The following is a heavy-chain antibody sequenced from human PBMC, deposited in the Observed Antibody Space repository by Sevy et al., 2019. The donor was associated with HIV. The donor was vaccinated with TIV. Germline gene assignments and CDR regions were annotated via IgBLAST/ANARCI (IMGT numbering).Heavy chain of an antibody. CDR1: GFTFSHAW. D-gene: IGHD2-8*02. V-gene: IGHV3-15*01. J-gene: IGHJ6*02. Sequence: GGSLRLSCAASGFTFSHAWMSWVRQAPGKGLEWVARIKSKPDGGTTDYAAPVKGRFTISRDDSKNTLFLQMNSLKTEDTAVYYCSTDPIIVLLVTDGMDVWGQGTTVTVSS. CDR3: STDPIIVLLVTDGMDV. CDR2: IKSKPDGGTT.